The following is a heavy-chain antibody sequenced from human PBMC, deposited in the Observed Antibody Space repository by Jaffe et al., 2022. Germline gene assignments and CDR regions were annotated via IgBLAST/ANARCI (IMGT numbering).Heavy chain of an antibody. D-gene: IGHD6-19*01. J-gene: IGHJ4*02. CDR2: ISGSGSTA. CDR1: GFTFSDYF. V-gene: IGHV3-11*01. CDR3: ARGEAVPGLMYYFDY. Sequence: QVQLVESGGGLVKPGGSLRLSCAASGFTFSDYFISWIRQAPGKGLECISYISGSGSTAYYADSVKGRFTISRDNAKNSLYLQMNSLRAEDTAAYYCARGEAVPGLMYYFDYWGQGTLVTVSS.